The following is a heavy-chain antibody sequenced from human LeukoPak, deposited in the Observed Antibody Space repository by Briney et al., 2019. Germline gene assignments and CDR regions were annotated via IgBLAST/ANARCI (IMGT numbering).Heavy chain of an antibody. J-gene: IGHJ4*02. CDR1: GFTFSSYA. CDR2: ISGSGGST. CDR3: ARMPSVEMATITRHAFDY. D-gene: IGHD5-24*01. Sequence: QSGGSLRLSCAASGFTFSSYAMSWVRQAPGKGLEWVSAISGSGGSTYYADSVKGRFTISRDNSKNTLYLQMNSLRAEDTAVYYCARMPSVEMATITRHAFDYWGQGTLVTVSS. V-gene: IGHV3-23*01.